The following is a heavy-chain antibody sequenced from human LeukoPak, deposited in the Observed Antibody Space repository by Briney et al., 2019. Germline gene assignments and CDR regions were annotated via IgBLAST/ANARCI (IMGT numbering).Heavy chain of an antibody. CDR2: FHNSGTS. Sequence: PSETLSLTCTVSGGSISSYCWSWIRQPPGKGLEWIGYFHNSGTSTYNPSLKSRVTISADTSKNQFSLKLNSLTTADTAVYYCTRGAGWLIDYWGQGILVTVSS. V-gene: IGHV4-59*01. CDR1: GGSISSYC. D-gene: IGHD3-16*01. CDR3: TRGAGWLIDY. J-gene: IGHJ4*02.